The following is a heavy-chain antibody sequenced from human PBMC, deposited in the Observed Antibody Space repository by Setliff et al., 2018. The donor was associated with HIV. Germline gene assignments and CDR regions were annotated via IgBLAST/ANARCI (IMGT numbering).Heavy chain of an antibody. J-gene: IGHJ6*03. Sequence: PGGSLRLSCAASGFTFSDYFMTWIRQAPGKGPEWVSYISNTGKTIYYTDSVKGRFTISRDNAKNALYLQMNSLRAEDTAFYFCARHHVRGGSDPPYYYYYMDVWGKGTTVTVSS. CDR3: ARHHVRGGSDPPYYYYYMDV. D-gene: IGHD3-10*01. CDR1: GFTFSDYF. V-gene: IGHV3-11*04. CDR2: ISNTGKTI.